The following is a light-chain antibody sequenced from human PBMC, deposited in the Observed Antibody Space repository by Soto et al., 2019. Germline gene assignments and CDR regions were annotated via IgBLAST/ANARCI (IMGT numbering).Light chain of an antibody. J-gene: IGKJ1*01. Sequence: IQLTQSPSSLSASVGDRVTITCRASQGISSSLAWYQQKPGRAPKLLIYGASTLQSGGPSRFRGSGSGTDFTLTISSLQPEDFATYYCQQLNSYPWTFGQGTKVEIK. CDR1: QGISSS. CDR2: GAS. V-gene: IGKV1-9*01. CDR3: QQLNSYPWT.